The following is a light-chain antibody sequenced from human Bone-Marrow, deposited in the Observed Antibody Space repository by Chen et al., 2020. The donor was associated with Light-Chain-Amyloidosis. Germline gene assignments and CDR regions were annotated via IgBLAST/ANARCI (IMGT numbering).Light chain of an antibody. V-gene: IGKV3-20*01. CDR3: QKDGSTPRFT. CDR2: AAS. CDR1: PCVSSSY. Sequence: EIVLTQSPGTLSLSPGERATLSCRASPCVSSSYLAWYQQKPGHAPRLLIYAASSSATDIPDRFRGSEYGTDFTRTVSRLEPEDLAGYYCQKDGSTPRFTFGPGTKVDIK. J-gene: IGKJ3*01.